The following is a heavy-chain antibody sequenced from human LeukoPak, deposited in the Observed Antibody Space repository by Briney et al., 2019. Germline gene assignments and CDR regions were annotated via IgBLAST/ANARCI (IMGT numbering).Heavy chain of an antibody. CDR3: AKEGSIVVVVPAADGVGTFFDY. CDR2: ISGSGGST. D-gene: IGHD2-2*01. CDR1: GFTFSSYA. J-gene: IGHJ4*02. Sequence: GGSLRLSCAASGFTFSSYAMSWVRQAPGKGLEWVSAISGSGGSTYYADSLKGRFTISRDNSKSTLYLQMNSLRAEDTAVYYCAKEGSIVVVVPAADGVGTFFDYWGQGTLVTVSS. V-gene: IGHV3-23*01.